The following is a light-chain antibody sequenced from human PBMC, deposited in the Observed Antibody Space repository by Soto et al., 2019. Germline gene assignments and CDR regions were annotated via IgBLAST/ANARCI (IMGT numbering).Light chain of an antibody. J-gene: IGKJ2*02. V-gene: IGKV1-39*01. Sequence: DIQMTQSPSSLSASVGDRVTITCRASPSISSYLNWYQQKPGKAPKLLIYAASSLQSGVPSRFSSSGSGTDFTLTINSLQPQDFATYYCQQSYSTPCAFGQGTKLEIK. CDR3: QQSYSTPCA. CDR2: AAS. CDR1: PSISSY.